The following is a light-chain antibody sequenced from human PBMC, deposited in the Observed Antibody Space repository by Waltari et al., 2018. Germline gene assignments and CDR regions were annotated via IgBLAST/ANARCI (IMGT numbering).Light chain of an antibody. CDR3: QQYYTTPRT. J-gene: IGKJ2*01. Sequence: DIVMTQSPDFLAVSLGERATINCRSSQSVFFTSIDKHYLAWVQQKPGQSPKLLIYWASTRQSWVPARFSGSGSGTEFSLPIDNLQAEDVAVYYCQQYYTTPRTFGQGTKLEIK. V-gene: IGKV4-1*01. CDR2: WAS. CDR1: QSVFFTSIDKHY.